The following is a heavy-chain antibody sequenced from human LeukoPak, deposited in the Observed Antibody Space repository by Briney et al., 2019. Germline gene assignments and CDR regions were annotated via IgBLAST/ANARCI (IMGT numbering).Heavy chain of an antibody. V-gene: IGHV4-30-4*01. J-gene: IGHJ5*02. CDR3: ARAGWRYYYDSSGKNWFDP. CDR1: GGSISSGDYY. CDR2: IYYSGST. D-gene: IGHD3-22*01. Sequence: PSETLSLTCTVSGGSISSGDYYWSWIRQPPGKGLEWIGYIYYSGSTYYNPSLKSRVTISVDTSKNQFSLKLSSVTAADTAVYYCARAGWRYYYDSSGKNWFDPWGQGTPVTVSS.